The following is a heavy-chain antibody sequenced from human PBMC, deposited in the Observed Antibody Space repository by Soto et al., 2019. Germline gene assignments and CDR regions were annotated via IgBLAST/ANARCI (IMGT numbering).Heavy chain of an antibody. CDR2: IYSGGST. CDR3: ARTADMVRGEFWFDP. J-gene: IGHJ5*02. D-gene: IGHD3-10*01. CDR1: GFTVSSKY. V-gene: IGHV3-66*01. Sequence: EVQLVESGGGWVQPGESLRLSCAASGFTVSSKYMSWVRQAPGKGLEWVSVIYSGGSTYYADSVKGRFTISRDYSKNTMYLQMNSLRAEDTAVYYCARTADMVRGEFWFDPWGQGTLVTVSS.